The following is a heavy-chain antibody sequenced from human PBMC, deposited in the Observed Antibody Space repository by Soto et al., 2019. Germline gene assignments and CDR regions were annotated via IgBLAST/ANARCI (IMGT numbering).Heavy chain of an antibody. CDR2: TYYRSKWYN. Sequence: KQSPTLSLTCAISGDSVSSNSAAWNWIRQSPSRGLEWLGRTYYRSKWYNDYAVSVKSRITINPDTSKNQFSLQLNSVTPEDTAVYYCARDLKLALLGPGYFDYWGQGTLVTVSS. J-gene: IGHJ4*02. D-gene: IGHD2-21*02. CDR1: GDSVSSNSAA. V-gene: IGHV6-1*01. CDR3: ARDLKLALLGPGYFDY.